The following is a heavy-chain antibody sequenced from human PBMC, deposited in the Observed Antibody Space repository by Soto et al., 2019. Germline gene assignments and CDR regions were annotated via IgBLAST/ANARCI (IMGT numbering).Heavy chain of an antibody. CDR1: GVSISSGGYY. Sequence: QVQLQESGPGLVKPSQTLSLTCTVSGVSISSGGYYWGWIRQHPGKGLEWIGNIYYSGRTYYNPSLKSRVIMSVDTSKNHFSLKLSSVSAADTAMYYCASVIGGESEYYFDYWGQGTLVNVSS. J-gene: IGHJ4*02. V-gene: IGHV4-31*03. D-gene: IGHD4-17*01. CDR2: IYYSGRT. CDR3: ASVIGGESEYYFDY.